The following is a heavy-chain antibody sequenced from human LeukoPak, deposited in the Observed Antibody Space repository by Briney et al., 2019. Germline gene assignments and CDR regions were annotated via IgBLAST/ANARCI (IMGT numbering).Heavy chain of an antibody. J-gene: IGHJ1*01. V-gene: IGHV1-3*01. CDR3: ATRLHFAEYFQH. D-gene: IGHD2-21*02. CDR1: GYTFTSYA. Sequence: ASVKVSCKASGYTFTSYAMHWVRQAPGQRLEWMGWINAGNGNTKYSQKFQGRVTITRDTSASTAYMELSSLRSEDTAVYHCATRLHFAEYFQHWGQGTLVTVSS. CDR2: INAGNGNT.